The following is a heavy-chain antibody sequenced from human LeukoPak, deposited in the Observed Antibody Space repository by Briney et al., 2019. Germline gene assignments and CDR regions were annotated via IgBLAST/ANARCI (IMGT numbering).Heavy chain of an antibody. CDR1: GGSISSGGYY. V-gene: IGHV4-31*03. CDR3: ARDRGGNYYGMDV. J-gene: IGHJ6*02. Sequence: SETLSLTCTVSGGSISSGGYYWSWIRQHPGTGLEWIGYIYYSGSTYYNPSLKSRVTISVDTSKNQFSLKLSSVTAADTAVYYCARDRGGNYYGMDVWGQGTTVTVSS. D-gene: IGHD3-10*01. CDR2: IYYSGST.